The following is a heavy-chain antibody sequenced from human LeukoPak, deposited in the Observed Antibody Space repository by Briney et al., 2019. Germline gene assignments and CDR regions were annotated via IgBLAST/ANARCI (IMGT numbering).Heavy chain of an antibody. D-gene: IGHD3-22*01. CDR3: AKDHRETYYYDSSGYSPPYY. J-gene: IGHJ4*02. CDR1: GFTFSSYA. V-gene: IGHV3-23*01. CDR2: ISGSGGST. Sequence: GGSLRLSCAASGFTFSSYAMSWVRQAPGKGLEWVSAISGSGGSTYYADSVKGRFTISRDNSKSTLYLQMNSLRAEDTAVYYCAKDHRETYYYDSSGYSPPYYWGQGTLVTVSS.